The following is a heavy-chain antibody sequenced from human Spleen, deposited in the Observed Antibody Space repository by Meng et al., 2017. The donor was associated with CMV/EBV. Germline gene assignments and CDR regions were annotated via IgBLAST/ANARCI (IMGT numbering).Heavy chain of an antibody. V-gene: IGHV4-31*03. CDR2: IYFRGSA. CDR1: GVSMNSGGYY. J-gene: IGHJ4*02. Sequence: SETPSLTCNVSGVSMNSGGYYWTWIRQLPGKGLEWIGYIYFRGSAYYNPSLKSRLTLSVDTSRNQFSVQLASVTAADTAIYYCASSVMAGSYYFDSWGQGTLVTVSS. CDR3: ASSVMAGSYYFDS. D-gene: IGHD3-16*01.